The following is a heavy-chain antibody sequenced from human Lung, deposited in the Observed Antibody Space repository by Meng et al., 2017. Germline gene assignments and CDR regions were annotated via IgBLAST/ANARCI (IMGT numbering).Heavy chain of an antibody. V-gene: IGHV1-18*01. CDR3: VRYFPNGSFWYFDF. Sequence: QVSRVQLRAKGKKPGASMKTSCKASGYICTNHDISRVRQAHGRGLEWMGWISVKNGEAKYPQNFQGRVTMATATTTSTANMELRSLTSDDTAVYYCVRYFPNGSFWYFDFWGRGTLVTVSS. J-gene: IGHJ2*01. CDR2: ISVKNGEA. D-gene: IGHD6-13*01. CDR1: GYICTNHD.